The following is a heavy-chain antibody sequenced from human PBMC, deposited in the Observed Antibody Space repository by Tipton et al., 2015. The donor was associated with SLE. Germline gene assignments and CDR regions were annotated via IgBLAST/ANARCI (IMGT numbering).Heavy chain of an antibody. CDR2: VGGGGDDT. Sequence: GSLRLSCAASGFTFHDFAMNWVRQAPGKGLEWVSSVGGGGDDTYYSDSVKGRFSISRDNSKNTVSLQMNSLRAEDTAVYYCAKVRRVGHSKFDYWGQGTLVTVSS. CDR3: AKVRRVGHSKFDY. D-gene: IGHD5-24*01. V-gene: IGHV3-23*01. J-gene: IGHJ4*02. CDR1: GFTFHDFA.